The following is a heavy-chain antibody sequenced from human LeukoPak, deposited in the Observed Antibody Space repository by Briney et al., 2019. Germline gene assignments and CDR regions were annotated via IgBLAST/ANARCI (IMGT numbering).Heavy chain of an antibody. V-gene: IGHV1-18*01. CDR2: ISAYNGNT. CDR3: AREGYSSSWNYFDY. CDR1: GYTFTSYV. J-gene: IGHJ4*02. D-gene: IGHD6-13*01. Sequence: VASVKVSFKASGYTFTSYVINWVRQAPGQGLEWMGWISAYNGNTNYAQKLQGRVTMTTDTSTSTAYMELRSLRSDDTAVYYCAREGYSSSWNYFDYWGQGALVTVSS.